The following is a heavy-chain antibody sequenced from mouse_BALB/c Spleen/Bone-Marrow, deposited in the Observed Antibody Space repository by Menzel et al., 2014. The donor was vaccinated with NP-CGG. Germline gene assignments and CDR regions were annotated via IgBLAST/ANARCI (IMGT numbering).Heavy chain of an antibody. D-gene: IGHD2-1*01. J-gene: IGHJ2*01. CDR1: GYAFTNYL. CDR2: INPGSGGT. CDR3: AREGYYALDY. V-gene: IGHV1-54*03. Sequence: QVQLKQSGAKLVRPGTSVKVSCKASGYAFTNYLIEWFKQRPGQGLEWIGVINPGSGGTNFNEKFRGKATLTADKSSSTAYMQFNSLTSDDSAVYFCAREGYYALDYWGQGTTLTVSS.